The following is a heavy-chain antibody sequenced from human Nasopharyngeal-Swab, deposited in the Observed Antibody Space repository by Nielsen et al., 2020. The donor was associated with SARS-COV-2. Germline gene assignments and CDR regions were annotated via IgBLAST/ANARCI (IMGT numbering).Heavy chain of an antibody. CDR3: AREDDFWSGSTDYYYYYYMDV. V-gene: IGHV3-21*01. CDR2: ISSSSSYI. Sequence: WIRQPPGKGLEWVSSISSSSSYIYYADSVKGRFTISRDNAKNSLYLQMNSLRAKDTAVYYCAREDDFWSGSTDYYYYYYMDVWGKGTTVTVSS. J-gene: IGHJ6*03. D-gene: IGHD3-3*01.